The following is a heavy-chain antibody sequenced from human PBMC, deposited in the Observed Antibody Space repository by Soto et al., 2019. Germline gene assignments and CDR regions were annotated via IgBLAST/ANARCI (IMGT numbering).Heavy chain of an antibody. CDR1: GGSISSYY. CDR2: IYYSGST. D-gene: IGHD2-2*01. CDR3: ARDCSSTSCSGGFEY. Sequence: SETLSLTCTVSGGSISSYYWSWIRQPPGKGLEWIGYIYYSGSTNYNPSLKSRVTISVDTSKNQFSLKLSSVTAADTAVYYCARDCSSTSCSGGFEYWGKGTRVTV. J-gene: IGHJ4*02. V-gene: IGHV4-59*01.